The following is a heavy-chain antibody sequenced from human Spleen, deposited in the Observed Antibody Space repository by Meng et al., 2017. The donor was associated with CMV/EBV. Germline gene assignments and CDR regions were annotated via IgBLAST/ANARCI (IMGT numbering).Heavy chain of an antibody. Sequence: GESLKISCAASGFTFSSYAMHWVRQAPGKGLDWLSLISYDGRNEYYAEALKGRFTISRDNSNNTLYLQMNSLRAEDTAVYYCARDMGDSVDYWGQGIRVTVSS. CDR2: ISYDGRNE. J-gene: IGHJ4*02. CDR3: ARDMGDSVDY. CDR1: GFTFSSYA. D-gene: IGHD3-10*01. V-gene: IGHV3-30*01.